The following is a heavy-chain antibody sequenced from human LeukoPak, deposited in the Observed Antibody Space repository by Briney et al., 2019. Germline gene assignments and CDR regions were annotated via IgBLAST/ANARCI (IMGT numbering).Heavy chain of an antibody. CDR3: AKLGVGFGESKGRYFDY. J-gene: IGHJ4*02. CDR1: GFTFSSYG. D-gene: IGHD3-10*01. Sequence: GRSLRLSCAASGFTFSSYGMHWVRQAPGKGLEWVAVISYDGSNKYYADSVKGRFTISRDNSKNTLYLQMNSLRAEDTAVYYCAKLGVGFGESKGRYFDYWGQGTLVTVSS. CDR2: ISYDGSNK. V-gene: IGHV3-30*18.